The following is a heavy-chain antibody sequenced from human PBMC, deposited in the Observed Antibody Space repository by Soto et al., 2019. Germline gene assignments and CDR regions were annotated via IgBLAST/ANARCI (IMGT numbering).Heavy chain of an antibody. D-gene: IGHD3-3*01. CDR1: GGTFSSYA. J-gene: IGHJ6*02. Sequence: SVKVSCKASGGTFSSYAISWVRQAPGQGLEWMGGIIPIFGTANYAQKFQGRVTITADKSTSTAYMELSSLRSEDTAVYYCASGRITIFGVAPFYYYGMDVWGQGTTVTVS. V-gene: IGHV1-69*06. CDR3: ASGRITIFGVAPFYYYGMDV. CDR2: IIPIFGTA.